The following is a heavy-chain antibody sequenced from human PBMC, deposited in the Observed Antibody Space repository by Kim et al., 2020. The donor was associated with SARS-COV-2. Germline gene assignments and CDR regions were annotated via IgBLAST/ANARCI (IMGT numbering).Heavy chain of an antibody. V-gene: IGHV3-30*18. CDR2: ISYDGSNK. CDR3: AKEEVDSGRVIWFGELGGVDY. CDR1: GFTFSSYG. J-gene: IGHJ4*02. Sequence: GGSLRLSCAASGFTFSSYGMHWVRQAPGKGLEWVAVISYDGSNKYYADSVKGRFTISRDNSKNTLYLQMNSLRAEDTAVYYCAKEEVDSGRVIWFGELGGVDYWGQGTLVTVSS. D-gene: IGHD3-10*01.